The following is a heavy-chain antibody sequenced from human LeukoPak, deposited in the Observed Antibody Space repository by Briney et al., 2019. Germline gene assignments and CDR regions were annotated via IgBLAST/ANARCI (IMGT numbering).Heavy chain of an antibody. D-gene: IGHD1-26*01. Sequence: TSETLSLTCTVSGVSISRYYWSWIRQPAGKGLERIGRIYTSGNTDYNPSLTSRATMSIDTSKNQFSLKLNSETAADTAVYYCARDVIVGATLGTPFDYWGQGTLVTVSS. CDR2: IYTSGNT. CDR3: ARDVIVGATLGTPFDY. J-gene: IGHJ4*02. V-gene: IGHV4-4*07. CDR1: GVSISRYY.